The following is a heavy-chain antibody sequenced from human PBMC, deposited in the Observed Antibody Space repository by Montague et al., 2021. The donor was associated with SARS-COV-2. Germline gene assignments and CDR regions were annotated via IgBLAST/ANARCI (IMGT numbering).Heavy chain of an antibody. CDR1: GGSISSDY. Sequence: SETLSLTCSVSGGSISSDYWSWIRQSPGKGLEWIGYIYYRGTTNYNPSLKSRVTFSVDTSKNQFSLELTSVTAADTAVYFCAREDRWNWFDPWGQGVLVTVSS. D-gene: IGHD5-24*01. CDR3: AREDRWNWFDP. V-gene: IGHV4-59*01. CDR2: IYYRGTT. J-gene: IGHJ5*02.